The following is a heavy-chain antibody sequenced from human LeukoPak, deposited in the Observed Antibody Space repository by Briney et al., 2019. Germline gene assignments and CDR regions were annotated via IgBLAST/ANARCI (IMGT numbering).Heavy chain of an antibody. V-gene: IGHV4-34*01. J-gene: IGHJ6*04. CDR3: ARAMAAPYFYYGMDV. D-gene: IGHD5-24*01. CDR1: GGSFSGYY. CDR2: INHSGST. Sequence: SETLSLTCAVYGGSFSGYYWGWIRQPPGKGLEWIGEINHSGSTNYNPSLKSRVTISVDTSKNQFSLKLSSVTAADTAVYYCARAMAAPYFYYGMDVWGKGTTVTVSS.